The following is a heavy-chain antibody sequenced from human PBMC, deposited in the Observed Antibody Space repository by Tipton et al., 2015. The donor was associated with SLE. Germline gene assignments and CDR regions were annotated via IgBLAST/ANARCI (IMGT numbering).Heavy chain of an antibody. Sequence: SLRLSCAASGFTFSSYAMSWVRQAPGKGLEWVANIKQDGSEKYYVDSVKGRFTISRDNAKNSLYLQMNSLRAEDTAVYYCAREDYELHYGMDVWGQGTTVTVSS. CDR3: AREDYELHYGMDV. V-gene: IGHV3-7*01. J-gene: IGHJ6*02. CDR1: GFTFSSYA. D-gene: IGHD3-16*01. CDR2: IKQDGSEK.